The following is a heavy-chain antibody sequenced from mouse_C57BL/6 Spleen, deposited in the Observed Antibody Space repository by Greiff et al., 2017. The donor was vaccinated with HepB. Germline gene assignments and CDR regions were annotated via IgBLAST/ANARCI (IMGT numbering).Heavy chain of an antibody. CDR1: GYTFTDYN. CDR3: ARNDYGSSYDAMDY. CDR2: INPNNGGT. Sequence: VQLKQSGPELVKPGASVKIPCKASGYTFTDYNMDWVKQSHGKSLEWIGDINPNNGGTIYNQKFKGKATLTVDKSSSTAYMELRSLTSEDTAVYYCARNDYGSSYDAMDYWGQGTSVTVSS. J-gene: IGHJ4*01. D-gene: IGHD1-1*01. V-gene: IGHV1-18*01.